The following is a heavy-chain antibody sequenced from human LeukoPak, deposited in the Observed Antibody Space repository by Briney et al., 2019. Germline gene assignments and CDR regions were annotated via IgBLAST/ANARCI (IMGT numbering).Heavy chain of an antibody. Sequence: GGSLRLSCAASGFTFSSYSMNWVRQAPGKGLEWVSSISSSSSYIYYADSVKGRFTISRDNAKNSLYLQMNSLRAEDTAVYYCARDNGYCSSTSCYFGDDAFDIWGQGTMVTVSS. CDR3: ARDNGYCSSTSCYFGDDAFDI. J-gene: IGHJ3*02. CDR1: GFTFSSYS. D-gene: IGHD2-2*03. V-gene: IGHV3-21*01. CDR2: ISSSSSYI.